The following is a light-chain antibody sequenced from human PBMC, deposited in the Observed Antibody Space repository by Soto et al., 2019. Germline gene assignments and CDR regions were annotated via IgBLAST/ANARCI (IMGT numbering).Light chain of an antibody. CDR1: QSVSDN. J-gene: IGKJ5*01. CDR3: QQYNDWPIT. V-gene: IGKV3-15*01. CDR2: SAS. Sequence: EIIMTQSPATLSVSPGERVTLSCRASQSVSDNVAWYQQRPGQSPRLLMHSASARAAGLPGRFSGSGSGTEFSLSIHSLQSEDFAVYFCQQYNDWPITFGQGTRLEIK.